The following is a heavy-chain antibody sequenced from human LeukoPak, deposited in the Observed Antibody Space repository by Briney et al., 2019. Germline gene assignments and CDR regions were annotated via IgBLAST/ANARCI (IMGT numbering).Heavy chain of an antibody. Sequence: TSETLSLTCTVSGYSISSGYYWGWIRQPPGKGLEWIGSIYHSGSTYYNPSLKSRVTISVDTSKNQLSMKMSSVTAADTAVYYCARDSRPYYDILTGYYLGSWDYWGQGTLVTVSS. V-gene: IGHV4-38-2*02. CDR1: GYSISSGYY. D-gene: IGHD3-9*01. CDR2: IYHSGST. CDR3: ARDSRPYYDILTGYYLGSWDY. J-gene: IGHJ4*02.